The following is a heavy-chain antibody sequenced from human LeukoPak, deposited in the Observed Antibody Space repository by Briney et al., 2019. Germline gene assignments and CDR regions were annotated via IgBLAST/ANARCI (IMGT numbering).Heavy chain of an antibody. D-gene: IGHD2-15*01. Sequence: PSETLSLTCTVSGYSISSGYYWSWIRQPPGKGLEWIGEINHSGSTNYNPSLKSRVTISVDTSKNQFSLKLSSVTAADTAVYYCARPGYCSGGSCEDYWGQGTLVTVSS. CDR1: GYSISSGYY. V-gene: IGHV4-38-2*02. CDR2: INHSGST. CDR3: ARPGYCSGGSCEDY. J-gene: IGHJ4*02.